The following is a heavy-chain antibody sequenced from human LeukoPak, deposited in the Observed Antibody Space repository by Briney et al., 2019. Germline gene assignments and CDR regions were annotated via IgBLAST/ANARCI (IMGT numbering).Heavy chain of an antibody. D-gene: IGHD6-19*01. CDR3: ATLTVASSFDY. CDR2: ISSSGGTR. V-gene: IGHV3-48*03. J-gene: IGHJ4*02. CDR1: GFAFSVYE. Sequence: GGSLRLSCAASGFAFSVYEMYWVRQAPGKGLEWVSYISSSGGTRYYADSVKGRSTISRDNAKNSLYLQMNSLRAEDTAVYYCATLTVASSFDYWGQGTLVTVSS.